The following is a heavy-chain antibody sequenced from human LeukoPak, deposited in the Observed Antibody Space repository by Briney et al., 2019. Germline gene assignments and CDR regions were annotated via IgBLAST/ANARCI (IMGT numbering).Heavy chain of an antibody. V-gene: IGHV3-9*01. CDR3: AKNRDIAAARAFDV. Sequence: GGSLRLSCAASGFTFDDHAMHWVRQASGKGLEWVSGISWNSGNIGYADSVKGRFTISRDNAENALYLQMNSLRAEDTALYYCAKNRDIAAARAFDVWGRGTMVTVSS. J-gene: IGHJ3*01. CDR1: GFTFDDHA. CDR2: ISWNSGNI. D-gene: IGHD6-13*01.